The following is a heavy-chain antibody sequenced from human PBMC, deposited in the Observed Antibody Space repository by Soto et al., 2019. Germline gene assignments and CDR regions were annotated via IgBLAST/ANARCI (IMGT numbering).Heavy chain of an antibody. J-gene: IGHJ4*02. CDR2: INSEGSST. D-gene: IGHD3-3*01. CDR1: GFTFSSYW. Sequence: EVQLVESGGGLVQPGGSLRLSCAASGFTFSSYWMHWVRQAPGKGLVWVSRINSEGSSTSYADSVKGRFTISRDNAKNTLYLQMNSLRAEDTAVYYCARDRSDFWSGYDISDYWGQGTLVTVSS. V-gene: IGHV3-74*01. CDR3: ARDRSDFWSGYDISDY.